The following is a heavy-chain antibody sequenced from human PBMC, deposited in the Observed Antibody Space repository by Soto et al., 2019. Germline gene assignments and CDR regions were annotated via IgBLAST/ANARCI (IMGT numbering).Heavy chain of an antibody. J-gene: IGHJ4*02. V-gene: IGHV3-23*01. Sequence: EVQLLESGGGLVQPGGSLRLSCAASGFTFSSYAMSWVRQAPGKGLEWVSAISGSGGSTYYADSVKGRFTISRDNSKNTLYLQMNSLRAEDTAVYYCAKDKFAFVVVVAATHFDYWGQGTLVTVSS. CDR2: ISGSGGST. CDR3: AKDKFAFVVVVAATHFDY. CDR1: GFTFSSYA. D-gene: IGHD2-15*01.